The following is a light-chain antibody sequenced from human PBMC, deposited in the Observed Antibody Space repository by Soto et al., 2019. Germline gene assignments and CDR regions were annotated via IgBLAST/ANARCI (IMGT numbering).Light chain of an antibody. Sequence: QSVLTQPPSVSAAPGQKGTISCSGSSSNIGNNYVSWYQQLPGTAPKLLIYDNNKRPSGIPDRFSGSKSGTSATLGITGPQTGDEADYYCGTWDSSLSAVVFGGGTRVTVL. CDR3: GTWDSSLSAVV. CDR1: SSNIGNNY. J-gene: IGLJ2*01. V-gene: IGLV1-51*01. CDR2: DNN.